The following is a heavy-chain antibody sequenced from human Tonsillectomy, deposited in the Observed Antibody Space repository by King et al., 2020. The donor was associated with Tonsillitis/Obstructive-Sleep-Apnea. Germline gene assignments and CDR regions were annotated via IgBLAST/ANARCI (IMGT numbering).Heavy chain of an antibody. V-gene: IGHV4-59*01. J-gene: IGHJ6*03. Sequence: QLQESGPGLVKPSETLSLTCTVSGGSINSYYWSWIRQPPGKGLEWIGYIYYSGSTNYNPSLKSRVTISVDTSKNQFSLKLSSVTAADTAVYYCARATSGSYYLYYYYYMDVWGKGTRVTVSS. D-gene: IGHD1-26*01. CDR3: ARATSGSYYLYYYYYMDV. CDR2: IYYSGST. CDR1: GGSINSYY.